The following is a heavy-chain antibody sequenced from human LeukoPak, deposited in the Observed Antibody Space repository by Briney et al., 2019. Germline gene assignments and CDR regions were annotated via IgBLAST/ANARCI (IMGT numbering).Heavy chain of an antibody. J-gene: IGHJ4*02. CDR1: GFTVSSNY. CDR2: IYSGGST. CDR3: ASYCGGDCSTY. V-gene: IGHV3-53*01. Sequence: GRSLRLSCAASGFTVSSNYMSWVRQAPGKGLEWVSVIYSGGSTYYADSVRGRFTISRDNSKNTLYLQMNSLRAEDTAVYYCASYCGGDCSTYWGQGTLVTVSS. D-gene: IGHD2-21*02.